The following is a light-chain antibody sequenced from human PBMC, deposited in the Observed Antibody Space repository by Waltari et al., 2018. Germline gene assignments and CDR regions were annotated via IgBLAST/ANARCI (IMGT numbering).Light chain of an antibody. V-gene: IGLV2-14*01. CDR1: SNDVGGYGY. J-gene: IGLJ1*01. CDR3: SSHTSTVPHV. Sequence: QSALTQPASVSGSPGQSITISCTGTSNDVGGYGYVSWYQQYPGRAPKLIIYEVSYRPSRIPTRFSGSKSGNTASLTISGLQADDEADYYCSSHTSTVPHVFGTGTRVTV. CDR2: EVS.